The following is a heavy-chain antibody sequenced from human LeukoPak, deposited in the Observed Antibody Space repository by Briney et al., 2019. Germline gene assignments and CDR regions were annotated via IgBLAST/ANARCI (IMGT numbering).Heavy chain of an antibody. CDR2: INPSGGST. J-gene: IGHJ4*02. CDR3: ARSPVGATPVDY. Sequence: ASVKVSCKASGYTFTGYYMHWVRQAPGQGLEWMGIINPSGGSTSYAQKFRGRVTMTRDTSTSTVYMELSSLRSEDTAVYYCARSPVGATPVDYWGQGTLVTVSS. D-gene: IGHD1-26*01. V-gene: IGHV1-46*01. CDR1: GYTFTGYY.